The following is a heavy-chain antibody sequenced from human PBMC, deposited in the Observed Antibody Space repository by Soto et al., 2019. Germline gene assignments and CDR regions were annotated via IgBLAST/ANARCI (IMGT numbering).Heavy chain of an antibody. D-gene: IGHD3-9*01. V-gene: IGHV4-30-4*01. Sequence: SETLSLTCTVSGGSISSGDYYWSWIRQPPGKGLEWIGYIYYSGSTYYNPSLKSRVTISVDTSKNQFSLKLSSVTAADTAVYYCARAPTYYDILTGYRPMGGYDYWGQGTLVTVSS. CDR2: IYYSGST. J-gene: IGHJ4*02. CDR1: GGSISSGDYY. CDR3: ARAPTYYDILTGYRPMGGYDY.